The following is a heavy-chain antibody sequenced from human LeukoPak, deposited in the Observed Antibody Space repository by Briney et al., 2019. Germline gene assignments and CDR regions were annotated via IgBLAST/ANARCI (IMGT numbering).Heavy chain of an antibody. V-gene: IGHV3-74*01. CDR1: EFTFSSLW. CDR2: INTDGTTT. Sequence: PGGPLRLSCVVSEFTFSSLWMHWVRQAPGQGLVWVSRINTDGTTTNYADSVKGRFTISRDNAKNTLYLQMNSLRADDTAVYYCATAGNYRFDYWGQGTLVTVSS. CDR3: ATAGNYRFDY. J-gene: IGHJ4*02. D-gene: IGHD5-24*01.